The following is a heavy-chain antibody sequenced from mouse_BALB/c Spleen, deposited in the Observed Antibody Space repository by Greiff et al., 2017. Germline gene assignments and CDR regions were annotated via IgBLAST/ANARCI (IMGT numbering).Heavy chain of an antibody. Sequence: VMLVESGAELARPGASVKMSCKASGYTFTSYTMHWVKQRPGQGLEWIGYINPSSGYTNYNQKFKDKATLTADKSSSTAYMQLSSLTSEDSAVYYCAKRGVVAPNWYFDVWGAGTTVTVSS. D-gene: IGHD1-1*01. CDR3: AKRGVVAPNWYFDV. J-gene: IGHJ1*01. CDR1: GYTFTSYT. CDR2: INPSSGYT. V-gene: IGHV1-4*01.